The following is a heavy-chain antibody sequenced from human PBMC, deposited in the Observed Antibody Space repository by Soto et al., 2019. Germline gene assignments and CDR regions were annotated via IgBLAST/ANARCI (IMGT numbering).Heavy chain of an antibody. CDR1: GGTFSNSA. V-gene: IGHV1-69*01. CDR3: APPAEALDTAMLKGLAH. CDR2: ILPIFGTP. J-gene: IGHJ4*02. Sequence: QVQLVQSGTEVKKPGSSVKVSCKASGGTFSNSAIIWVRQAPGQGLEWMGGILPIFGTPNYAQKFQGRLTISADEFSRTAYMELTMLRSEDTAVYYCAPPAEALDTAMLKGLAHWGQGSLVTVSS. D-gene: IGHD5-18*01.